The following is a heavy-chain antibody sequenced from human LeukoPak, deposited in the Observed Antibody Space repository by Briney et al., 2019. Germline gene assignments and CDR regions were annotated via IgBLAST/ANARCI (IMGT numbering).Heavy chain of an antibody. J-gene: IGHJ4*02. V-gene: IGHV3-7*01. D-gene: IGHD6-19*01. CDR2: IKQDGSEK. Sequence: GGSLRLSCAASGFTSSGYWMSWVRQAPGKGLEWVANIKQDGSEKYCVDSVKGRFTISRDNAKNSLYLQMNGLRAEDTAVYYCARDGARYSSGWYRPYYFDYWGLGTLVTVSS. CDR3: ARDGARYSSGWYRPYYFDY. CDR1: GFTSSGYW.